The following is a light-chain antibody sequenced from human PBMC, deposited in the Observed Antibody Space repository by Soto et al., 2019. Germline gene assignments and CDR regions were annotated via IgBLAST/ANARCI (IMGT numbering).Light chain of an antibody. V-gene: IGLV2-14*01. CDR2: DVS. CDR3: SSYTSSSTVV. CDR1: SSGYNY. Sequence: QSALTQPASVSGSPGQAITISCTGISSGYNYVSWYQQHPGKAPKFLIYDVSNRPSGVSNRFSGSKSGNTASLTISGLQAEDEADYYCSSYTSSSTVVFGGGTKVTVL. J-gene: IGLJ2*01.